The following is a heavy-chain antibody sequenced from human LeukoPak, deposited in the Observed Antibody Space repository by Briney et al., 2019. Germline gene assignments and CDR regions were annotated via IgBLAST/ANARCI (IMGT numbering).Heavy chain of an antibody. Sequence: GGSLRLSCAASGFIVSSNDMSWVRQAPGKGLEWVSVIYIGGGTSYADSVKGRFIISRDNSKNTLYLQMNSLRAEDTAVYYCARATGSGSYYSFDYWGQGTLVTVSS. J-gene: IGHJ4*02. D-gene: IGHD1-26*01. CDR1: GFIVSSND. CDR2: IYIGGGT. V-gene: IGHV3-53*01. CDR3: ARATGSGSYYSFDY.